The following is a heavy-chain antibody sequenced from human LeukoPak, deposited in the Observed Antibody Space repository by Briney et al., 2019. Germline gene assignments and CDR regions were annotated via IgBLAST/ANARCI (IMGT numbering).Heavy chain of an antibody. CDR1: GGSISSFY. J-gene: IGHJ4*02. V-gene: IGHV4-4*07. D-gene: IGHD3-10*01. CDR2: IYTSGST. Sequence: SETLSLICTVSGGSISSFYWSWIRQPAGKGLEWIGRIYTSGSTNYNPSLKSRVTMSVDTSKNQFSLKLSSVTAADTAVYYCARVRYGSGSYYFFDYWGQGTLVTVSS. CDR3: ARVRYGSGSYYFFDY.